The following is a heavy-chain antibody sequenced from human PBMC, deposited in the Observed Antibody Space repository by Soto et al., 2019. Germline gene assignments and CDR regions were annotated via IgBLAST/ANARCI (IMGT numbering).Heavy chain of an antibody. CDR2: INYSVST. J-gene: IGHJ4*02. CDR3: ARWGTGNLIPSRPFFHY. Sequence: SETLSLTCGLSSGSLSGFYWSWIRQSPGKGLEWIGDINYSVSTSYNPSLKSRVAMAVDASKKQFSLEPNSVTAADTAVYYCARWGTGNLIPSRPFFHYWGQGTRVTVSS. V-gene: IGHV4-34*01. D-gene: IGHD6-6*01. CDR1: SGSLSGFY.